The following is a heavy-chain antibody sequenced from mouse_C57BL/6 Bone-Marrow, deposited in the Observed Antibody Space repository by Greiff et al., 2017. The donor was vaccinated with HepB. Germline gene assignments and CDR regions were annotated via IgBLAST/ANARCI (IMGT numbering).Heavy chain of an antibody. CDR1: GFTFSSYA. CDR3: ASPSYYREAWFAY. J-gene: IGHJ3*01. D-gene: IGHD2-14*01. V-gene: IGHV5-4*03. Sequence: KLVESGGGLVKPGGSLKLSCAASGFTFSSYAMSWVRQTPEKRLEWVATISDGGSYTHYPDNVKGRFTISRDNAKNNLYLQMSHLKSEDTAMYYCASPSYYREAWFAYWGQGTLVTVSA. CDR2: ISDGGSYT.